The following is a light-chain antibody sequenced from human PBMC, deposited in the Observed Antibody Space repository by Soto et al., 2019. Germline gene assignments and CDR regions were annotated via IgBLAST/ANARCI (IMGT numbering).Light chain of an antibody. Sequence: EIVLTQSPGTLSLSPGERATLSCRASQSVSSSYLAWYQQKPGQAPRLLIYGASSRATGIPDRFSGSGSGTDFTIKISRLEPEDVEVYYCQQYGSSPWTFGQGTKVEFK. V-gene: IGKV3-20*01. CDR3: QQYGSSPWT. J-gene: IGKJ1*01. CDR1: QSVSSSY. CDR2: GAS.